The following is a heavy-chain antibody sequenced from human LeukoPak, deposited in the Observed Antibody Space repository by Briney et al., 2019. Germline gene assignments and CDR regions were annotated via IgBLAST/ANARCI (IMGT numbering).Heavy chain of an antibody. V-gene: IGHV3-30-3*01. CDR2: ISYNGSNK. Sequence: SGGSLRLSCAASGFTSSSYAMHWVRQAPGKGLEWVAVISYNGSNKYYADSVKGRFTISRDNSKNTLYLQMNSLRAEDTAVYYCARVALMYSSSPLDYWGQGTLVTVSS. D-gene: IGHD6-6*01. CDR1: GFTSSSYA. J-gene: IGHJ4*02. CDR3: ARVALMYSSSPLDY.